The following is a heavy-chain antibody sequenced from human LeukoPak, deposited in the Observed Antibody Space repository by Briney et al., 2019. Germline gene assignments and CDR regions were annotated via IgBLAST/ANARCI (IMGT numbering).Heavy chain of an antibody. CDR2: IYNGVPT. D-gene: IGHD6-19*01. Sequence: SETLSLSCTTSGVSISRFYWSWVRQPPGKGLEWIANIYNGVPTFFNPSLKSRATISVDTSKGQFSLQLASVTAADTAVYYCVQTTGWPGFDYWGQGILVTVSS. J-gene: IGHJ4*02. V-gene: IGHV4-4*09. CDR3: VQTTGWPGFDY. CDR1: GVSISRFY.